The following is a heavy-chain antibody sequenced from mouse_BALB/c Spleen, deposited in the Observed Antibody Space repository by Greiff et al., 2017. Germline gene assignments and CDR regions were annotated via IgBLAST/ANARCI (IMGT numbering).Heavy chain of an antibody. J-gene: IGHJ4*01. D-gene: IGHD1-2*01. CDR1: GFTFSSYT. V-gene: IGHV5-6-4*01. CDR2: ISSGGSYT. CDR3: TRELTTAPFYAMDY. Sequence: EVKLVESGGGLVKPGGSLKLSCAASGFTFSSYTMSWVRQTPEKRLEWVATISSGGSYTYYPDSVKGRFTISRDNAKNTLYLQMSSLKSEDTAMYYCTRELTTAPFYAMDYWGQGTSVTVSS.